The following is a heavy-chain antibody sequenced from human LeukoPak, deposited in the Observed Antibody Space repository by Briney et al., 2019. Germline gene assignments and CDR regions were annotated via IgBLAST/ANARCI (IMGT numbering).Heavy chain of an antibody. V-gene: IGHV3-74*01. Sequence: GGSLRLSCAASGFTFSDSWMHWVRQVPGKGPEWLSRTSKDGSDTVYAASAKGRVTASRDNAKNTVYLELTNPRPDDTAVYYCARGGYSGSYYRFSWGRGTLVTVAS. D-gene: IGHD5-12*01. CDR3: ARGGYSGSYYRFS. CDR2: TSKDGSDT. J-gene: IGHJ4*02. CDR1: GFTFSDSW.